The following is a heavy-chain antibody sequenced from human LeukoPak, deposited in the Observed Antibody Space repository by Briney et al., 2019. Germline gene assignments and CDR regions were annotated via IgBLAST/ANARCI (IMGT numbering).Heavy chain of an antibody. CDR3: AKKSGWELLEVFHYYYGMDV. Sequence: GGSLRLSCAASGFTFSSYAMSWVRQAPGKGLEWVSAISGSGGSTYYADSVKGRFTISRDNSKNTLYLQMNSLRAEDTAVYYCAKKSGWELLEVFHYYYGMDVWGQGTTVAVSS. J-gene: IGHJ6*02. D-gene: IGHD1-26*01. CDR1: GFTFSSYA. CDR2: ISGSGGST. V-gene: IGHV3-23*01.